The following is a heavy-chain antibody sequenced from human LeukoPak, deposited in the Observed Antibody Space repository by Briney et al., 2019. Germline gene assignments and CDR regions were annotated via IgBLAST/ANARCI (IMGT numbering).Heavy chain of an antibody. Sequence: GGSLRLSCAAYGFTFSSYSMNWVRQAPGKGLEWISSISSSGAYIYYADSVKGRFTISRDNGKNSLYLQMNSLRDEDTAVYYCVRGTEYDILSGKNFGQYYFDYWGQGTLVTVSS. J-gene: IGHJ4*02. CDR2: ISSSGAYI. V-gene: IGHV3-21*01. CDR1: GFTFSSYS. D-gene: IGHD3-9*01. CDR3: VRGTEYDILSGKNFGQYYFDY.